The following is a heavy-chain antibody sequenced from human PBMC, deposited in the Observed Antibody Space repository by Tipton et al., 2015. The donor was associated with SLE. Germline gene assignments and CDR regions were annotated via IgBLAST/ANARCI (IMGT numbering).Heavy chain of an antibody. Sequence: TLSLTCSVSGVSISTYYWSWIRQSPGKGLEWIGFFYFSGSSQYNPSLKSRVAISAVTSKNQFSLRLISVTAADTAVYYCARGCSSSTCESFYFFGMDVWGQGTTVTVSS. CDR1: GVSISTYY. CDR2: FYFSGSS. D-gene: IGHD2-2*01. CDR3: ARGCSSSTCESFYFFGMDV. J-gene: IGHJ6*02. V-gene: IGHV4-59*12.